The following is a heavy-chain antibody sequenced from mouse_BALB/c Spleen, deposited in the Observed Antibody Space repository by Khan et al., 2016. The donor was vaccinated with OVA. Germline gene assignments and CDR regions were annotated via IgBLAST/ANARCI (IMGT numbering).Heavy chain of an antibody. CDR3: ASELGRYYAMDY. V-gene: IGHV3-2*02. Sequence: EVQLQESGPGLVKPSQSLSLTCTVTGYSITSDYAWNWIRQFPGNKLEWMGYISYSGSTTYNPSLKSRISITRDPSKDQFSLQLKSVTSEDTATYYCASELGRYYAMDYWGQGTSVTVSS. J-gene: IGHJ4*01. D-gene: IGHD4-1*01. CDR1: GYSITSDYA. CDR2: ISYSGST.